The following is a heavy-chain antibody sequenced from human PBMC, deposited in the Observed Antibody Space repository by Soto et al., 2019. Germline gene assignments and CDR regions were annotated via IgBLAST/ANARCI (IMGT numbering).Heavy chain of an antibody. V-gene: IGHV4-31*03. Sequence: QVQLQESGPGLVKPSQTLSLTCTVSGGSISSGGYYWSWIRQHPGKGLEWIGYIYYSGSTYYNPSLKSRVTISVDTSKNQFSLKLSSVTAADTAVYYCASIGTYYDILTATPYGMDVWGQVTTVTVSS. CDR2: IYYSGST. CDR1: GGSISSGGYY. D-gene: IGHD3-9*01. J-gene: IGHJ6*02. CDR3: ASIGTYYDILTATPYGMDV.